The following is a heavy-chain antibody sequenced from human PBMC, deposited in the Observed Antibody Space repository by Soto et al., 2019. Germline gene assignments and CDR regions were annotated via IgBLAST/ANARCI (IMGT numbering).Heavy chain of an antibody. J-gene: IGHJ3*02. CDR1: GYPVTAYY. Sequence: QLHLVQSGAVVKKPGASVTVSCSASGYPVTAYYMHWVRQAPGRGLEWMGGINPATGAAKYTQTFQGRVTRNRDTSTSTVFMELSGLTSEDTAVFYCARGGGVGVAGSAAFDMWGQGTLVTVSS. D-gene: IGHD3-3*01. V-gene: IGHV1-2*02. CDR2: INPATGAA. CDR3: ARGGGVGVAGSAAFDM.